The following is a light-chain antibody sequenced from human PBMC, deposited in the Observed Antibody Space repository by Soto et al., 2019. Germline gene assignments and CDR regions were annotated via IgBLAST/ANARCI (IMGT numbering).Light chain of an antibody. Sequence: IEMTQSPSAMAPSVGDRVAITCQASQNINNYLNWYQQKPGKAPKLLLYGASSLQSGVPSRFSGSGSGTDFTLTISSLQPEDFATYYCLQDYTYPYTFGQGKRREIK. CDR2: GAS. CDR1: QNINNY. V-gene: IGKV1-6*01. CDR3: LQDYTYPYT. J-gene: IGKJ5*01.